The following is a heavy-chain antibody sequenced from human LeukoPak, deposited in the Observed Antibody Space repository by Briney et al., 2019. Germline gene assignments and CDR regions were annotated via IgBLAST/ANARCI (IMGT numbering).Heavy chain of an antibody. J-gene: IGHJ5*02. CDR2: IKEDGGET. D-gene: IGHD3-10*01. V-gene: IGHV3-7*01. Sequence: GGSLRLSCAASGFTFSNYWMSWVRQAPGKGLDWVANIKEDGGETYYVDSLRGRFTISRDNAKKSLYLQLSSLRVEDTAVYYCARDRRSMVRGQNWFDPWGQGTLVTVAS. CDR3: ARDRRSMVRGQNWFDP. CDR1: GFTFSNYW.